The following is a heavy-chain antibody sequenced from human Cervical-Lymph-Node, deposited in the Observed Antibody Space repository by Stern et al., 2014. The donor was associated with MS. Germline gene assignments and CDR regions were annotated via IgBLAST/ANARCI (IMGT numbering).Heavy chain of an antibody. D-gene: IGHD3-22*01. CDR3: AAKRDYYDSSGTDAFDI. J-gene: IGHJ3*02. Sequence: QLVESGPEVKKPGTSVKVSCKASGFTFTSSAVQWVRQARGQRLEWIGWVVDCSCNTNYAQKFQERVTITRDMSTSTADMELSSLRFEDTAVYYCAAKRDYYDSSGTDAFDIWGQGTMVTVSS. CDR1: GFTFTSSA. CDR2: VVDCSCNT. V-gene: IGHV1-58*01.